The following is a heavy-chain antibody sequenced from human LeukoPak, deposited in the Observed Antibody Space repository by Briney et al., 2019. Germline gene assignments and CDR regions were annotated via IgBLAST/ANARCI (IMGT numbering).Heavy chain of an antibody. CDR1: GGSISSYY. Sequence: SETLSLTCTVPGGSISSYYWSWIRQPPGKGLEWIGYIYYSGSTNYNPSLKSRVTISVDTSKNQFSLKLSSVTAADTAVYYCARLPYCSSTSCYTLYYFDYWGQGTLVTVSS. D-gene: IGHD2-2*02. V-gene: IGHV4-59*08. J-gene: IGHJ4*02. CDR2: IYYSGST. CDR3: ARLPYCSSTSCYTLYYFDY.